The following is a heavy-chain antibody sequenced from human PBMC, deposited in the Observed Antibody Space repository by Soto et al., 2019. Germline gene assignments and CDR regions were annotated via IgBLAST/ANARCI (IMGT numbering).Heavy chain of an antibody. J-gene: IGHJ4*02. CDR2: IYYRGTI. V-gene: IGHV4-39*01. CDR1: GGSISSVDYY. Sequence: PSETLSLTCTVPGGSISSVDYYWGWIRQPPEQGLEWLGSIYYRGTIYYNPSLKSRLTMFVDTSKNQFSLKLSSVTAADTAVYYCARHARHYDSGDPTPRYFDFWGQGALVTVSS. CDR3: ARHARHYDSGDPTPRYFDF. D-gene: IGHD3-22*01.